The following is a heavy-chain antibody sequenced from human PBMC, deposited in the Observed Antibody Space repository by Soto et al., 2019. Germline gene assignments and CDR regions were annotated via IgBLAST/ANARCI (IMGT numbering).Heavy chain of an antibody. Sequence: EVQLVESGGGLVQPGGSLRLSCAASGLTFSGYNMNWVRQAPGKGLEWISCIKSDSSGTWYADSVKGRFTMSRDNAKNSLYLQMNCRRDEDRAVYFCARAPNWPSDYWVQGTLAAASS. V-gene: IGHV3-48*02. CDR1: GLTFSGYN. CDR3: ARAPNWPSDY. CDR2: IKSDSSGT. J-gene: IGHJ4*02.